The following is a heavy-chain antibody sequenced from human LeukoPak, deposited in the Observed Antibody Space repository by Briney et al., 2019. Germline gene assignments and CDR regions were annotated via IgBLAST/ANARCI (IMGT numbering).Heavy chain of an antibody. Sequence: SETLSLTCTVSGGSISSSNYYWGWIRQPPGKGLEWIGSIYYSGSTYYNPSLKSRVTISVDTSKNQFSLKLSSVTAADTAVYYCARQFAGAHAFDIWGQGAMVTVSS. CDR1: GGSISSSNYY. D-gene: IGHD7-27*01. CDR3: ARQFAGAHAFDI. V-gene: IGHV4-39*01. J-gene: IGHJ3*02. CDR2: IYYSGST.